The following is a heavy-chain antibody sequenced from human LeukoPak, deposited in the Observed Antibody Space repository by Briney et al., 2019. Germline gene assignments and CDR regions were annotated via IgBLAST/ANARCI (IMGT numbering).Heavy chain of an antibody. Sequence: SETLSLTCTVSGGSISSSSYYWGWIRQPPGKGLEWIGSISYSGSTYYNPSLKSRVTISVDTSKNQFSLKQSSVTAADTAVCYCARGIAATGQYYFDYWGQGTLATVSS. CDR1: GGSISSSSYY. V-gene: IGHV4-39*01. J-gene: IGHJ4*02. CDR3: ARGIAATGQYYFDY. CDR2: ISYSGST. D-gene: IGHD6-13*01.